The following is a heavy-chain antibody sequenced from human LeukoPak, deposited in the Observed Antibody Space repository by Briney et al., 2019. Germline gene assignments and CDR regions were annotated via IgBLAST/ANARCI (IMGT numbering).Heavy chain of an antibody. CDR2: IYYSGST. Sequence: SETLSLTCTVSGGSISDGNYYWSWIRQPPGKGLEWIGYIYYSGSTNYNPSLKSRVTISVDTSKNQFSLKLSSVTAADTAVYYCARGGSQPFDYWGQGTLVTVSS. CDR1: GGSISDGNYY. V-gene: IGHV4-61*01. CDR3: ARGGSQPFDY. J-gene: IGHJ4*02. D-gene: IGHD6-13*01.